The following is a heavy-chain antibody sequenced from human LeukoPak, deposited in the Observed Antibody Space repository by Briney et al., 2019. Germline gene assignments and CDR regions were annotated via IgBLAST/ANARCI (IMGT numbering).Heavy chain of an antibody. D-gene: IGHD1-26*01. CDR1: GGSFSGYY. Sequence: SETLSLTCAVYGGSFSGYYWSWIRQPPGKGLEWIGEINHSGSTNYNPSLKSRVTISVDTSKNQFSLKLSSVTAADTAVYYCARGGYSGSVKYYYYYYYMDVWGKGTTVTVSS. J-gene: IGHJ6*03. CDR2: INHSGST. V-gene: IGHV4-34*01. CDR3: ARGGYSGSVKYYYYYYYMDV.